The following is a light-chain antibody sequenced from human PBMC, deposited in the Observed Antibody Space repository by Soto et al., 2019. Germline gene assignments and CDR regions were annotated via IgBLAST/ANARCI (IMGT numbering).Light chain of an antibody. Sequence: QSALTQPASVSGSPGQSITISCIGTSSDVGRYNLVSWYQHHPGKAPKVIIYEGNKRPSGISDRFSGSKSGNTASLTISGLQADDEADYYCCSYGGFSTSVIFGGGTKLTVL. CDR2: EGN. CDR3: CSYGGFSTSVI. V-gene: IGLV2-23*01. CDR1: SSDVGRYNL. J-gene: IGLJ2*01.